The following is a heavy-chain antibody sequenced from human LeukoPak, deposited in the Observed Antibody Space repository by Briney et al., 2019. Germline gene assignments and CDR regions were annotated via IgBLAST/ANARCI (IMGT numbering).Heavy chain of an antibody. CDR3: ARELSGGSSRHFDY. CDR2: ISSSSSTI. J-gene: IGHJ4*02. D-gene: IGHD2-15*01. CDR1: GFTFSTYS. Sequence: GGSLRLSCAASGFTFSTYSMNWVRQAPGKGLEWVSYISSSSSTIYYADSVKGRFTISRDNAKNALYLQMNSLRAEDTALYYCARELSGGSSRHFDYWGQGTLVTVSS. V-gene: IGHV3-48*04.